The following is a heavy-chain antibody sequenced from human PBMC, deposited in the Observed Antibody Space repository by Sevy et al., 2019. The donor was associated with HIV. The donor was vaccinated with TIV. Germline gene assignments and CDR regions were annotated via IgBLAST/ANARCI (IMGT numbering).Heavy chain of an antibody. J-gene: IGHJ6*02. D-gene: IGHD3-22*01. V-gene: IGHV3-23*01. Sequence: GGSLRLSCAASGFNFSNYAMNWVRQAPGKGLEWVSGISGSDGSTFYANSVKGRFTISRDNSKNTLYLQLNSLRAEDTALYYCARGPDDSSGYGILNVYYYYYAMDVWGQGTTVTVSS. CDR3: ARGPDDSSGYGILNVYYYYYAMDV. CDR1: GFNFSNYA. CDR2: ISGSDGST.